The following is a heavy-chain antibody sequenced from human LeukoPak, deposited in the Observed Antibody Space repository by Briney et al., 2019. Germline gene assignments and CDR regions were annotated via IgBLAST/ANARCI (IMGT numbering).Heavy chain of an antibody. D-gene: IGHD2-15*01. V-gene: IGHV3-74*01. Sequence: GGSLRLSCAASGFTFSSYWMHWVRQAPGKGLVWVSRINTDGSSTNYADSVKGRFTISRDNDKNSLYLQMNSLRAEDTAVYYCARACGSYWCGGFDIWGQGTLVTVSS. CDR1: GFTFSSYW. CDR2: INTDGSST. CDR3: ARACGSYWCGGFDI. J-gene: IGHJ3*02.